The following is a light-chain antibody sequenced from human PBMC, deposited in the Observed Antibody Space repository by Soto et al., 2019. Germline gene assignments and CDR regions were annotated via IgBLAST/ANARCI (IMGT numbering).Light chain of an antibody. J-gene: IGLJ3*02. Sequence: QAVVTQPPSVSGAPGQRVTISCTGSSSNIGAGKYVHWYQQLPGRAPNLLIYGDTNRPSGVPDRFSASKSGTSASLAITGLQAEDEADYHCQSYDRGLSASVFGGGTKLTVL. V-gene: IGLV1-40*01. CDR2: GDT. CDR3: QSYDRGLSASV. CDR1: SSNIGAGKY.